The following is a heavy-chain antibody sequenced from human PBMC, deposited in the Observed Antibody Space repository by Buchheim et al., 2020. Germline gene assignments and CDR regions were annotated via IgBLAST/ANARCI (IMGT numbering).Heavy chain of an antibody. D-gene: IGHD3-3*01. CDR3: AKDEDKRDDYWYFDL. J-gene: IGHJ2*01. Sequence: EVQLVESRGRLVQPGGSLRLSCVASGFRFSNYAMSWVRQVPGKGLEWVSGLSGLKSRGVKTFYGDSVRGRFTISRDNSKNTLFLEMNNLRVDDTAVYYCAKDEDKRDDYWYFDLWGRGTL. CDR2: LKSRGVKT. V-gene: IGHV3-23*04. CDR1: GFRFSNYA.